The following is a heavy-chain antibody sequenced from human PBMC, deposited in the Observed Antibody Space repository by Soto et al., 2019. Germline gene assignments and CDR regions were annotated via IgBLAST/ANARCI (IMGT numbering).Heavy chain of an antibody. D-gene: IGHD6-13*01. J-gene: IGHJ2*01. CDR3: ARGEQQIYWFFDL. CDR1: GFTFSSYA. CDR2: VSGEGGGM. Sequence: DVQLLESGGGLVQPGGSLRLSCAASGFTFSSYAMSWVRQAPGKGLEWVSAVSGEGGGMYYADSVKGRFTISRDNSKNTLYLQMNSLRAEDTAVYYCARGEQQIYWFFDLWGRGTLVTVSS. V-gene: IGHV3-23*01.